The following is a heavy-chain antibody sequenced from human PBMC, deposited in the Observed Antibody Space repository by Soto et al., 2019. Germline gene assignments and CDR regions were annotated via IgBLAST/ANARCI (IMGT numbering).Heavy chain of an antibody. J-gene: IGHJ6*02. V-gene: IGHV1-46*01. CDR2: INPSGGST. CDR3: ARYGDGYYPYYYYGMDV. Sequence: ASVKVSCKASGYTFTSYYMHWVRQAPGQGLEWMGIINPSGGSTSYAQKFQGRVTMTRDTSTSTVYMELSSLRSEDTAVYYCARYGDGYYPYYYYGMDVWGQGTTVNVSS. CDR1: GYTFTSYY. D-gene: IGHD3-22*01.